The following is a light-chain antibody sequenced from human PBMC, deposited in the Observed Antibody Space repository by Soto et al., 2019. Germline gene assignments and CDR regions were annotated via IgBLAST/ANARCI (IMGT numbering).Light chain of an antibody. J-gene: IGLJ2*01. V-gene: IGLV2-8*01. CDR3: CSYGGSNNMI. Sequence: SVLTQPPSASGSPGQSVSISCTGTSSDIGGYNYVSWYQQHPGKAPKLIIYEVNKRPSGVPDRVSGSKSGNTASLTVSGLQAEDEADYYCCSYGGSNNMIFGGGTKLTVL. CDR2: EVN. CDR1: SSDIGGYNY.